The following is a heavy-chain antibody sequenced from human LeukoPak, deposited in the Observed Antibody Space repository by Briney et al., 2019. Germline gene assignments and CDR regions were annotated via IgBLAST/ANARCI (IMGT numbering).Heavy chain of an antibody. V-gene: IGHV3-30*02. Sequence: PGGSLRLSCAASGFTFSSYGMHWVRQAPGKGLEWVAFIRYDGSNKYYADSVKGRFTISRDNSKNTLYLQMNSLRAEDTAVYYCARSGRSLTLDNWFDPWGQGTLVTVSS. D-gene: IGHD1-14*01. J-gene: IGHJ5*02. CDR2: IRYDGSNK. CDR3: ARSGRSLTLDNWFDP. CDR1: GFTFSSYG.